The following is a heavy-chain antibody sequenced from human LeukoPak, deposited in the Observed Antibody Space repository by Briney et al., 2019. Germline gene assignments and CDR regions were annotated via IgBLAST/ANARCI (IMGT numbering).Heavy chain of an antibody. CDR1: GGSISSYY. D-gene: IGHD1-1*01. J-gene: IGHJ6*02. CDR2: MYYSGST. V-gene: IGHV4-59*08. Sequence: PSETLSLTCTVSGGSISSYYWSWIRQSPGKGLEWIGYMYYSGSTNYNPSLRSRVIISVDTSKNQFSLKLGSVTAADTAVYYCARHGTSSYYYYAMDVWGQGTTVTVSS. CDR3: ARHGTSSYYYYAMDV.